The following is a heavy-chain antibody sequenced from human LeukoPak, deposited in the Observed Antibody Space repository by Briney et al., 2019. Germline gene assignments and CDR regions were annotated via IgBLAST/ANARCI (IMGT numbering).Heavy chain of an antibody. Sequence: GGSLRLSCAASGFTINNYAMNWVRQAPGKGLEGVSIISATGGTTYYADYVKGRFTISRDNSKNTVFLQMNSLRAEDTAVYYSVKDQRVGDCSTTSCQRRIRAYYGMDVWGQGTTVTVSS. CDR3: VKDQRVGDCSTTSCQRRIRAYYGMDV. CDR1: GFTINNYA. CDR2: ISATGGTT. V-gene: IGHV3-23*01. J-gene: IGHJ6*02. D-gene: IGHD2-2*01.